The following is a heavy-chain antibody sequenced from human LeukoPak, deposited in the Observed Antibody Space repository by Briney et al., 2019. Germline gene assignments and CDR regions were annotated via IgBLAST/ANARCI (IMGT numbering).Heavy chain of an antibody. D-gene: IGHD6-13*01. CDR3: ARHRGPAAGRFDP. V-gene: IGHV4-38-2*02. CDR2: FYHSESA. CDR1: GYSISTGYY. Sequence: SETLSLTCTVSGYSISTGYYWGWIRQPPGKGLGWIGSFYHSESASYNPSLKNRVTISVDTSKNQFSLKLSSVTAADTAVYHCARHRGPAAGRFDPWGQGTLVTVSS. J-gene: IGHJ5*02.